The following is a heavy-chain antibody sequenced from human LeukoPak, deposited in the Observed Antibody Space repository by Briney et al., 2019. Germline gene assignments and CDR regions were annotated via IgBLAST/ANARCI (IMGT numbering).Heavy chain of an antibody. V-gene: IGHV3-23*01. CDR1: GFTFSSYA. CDR3: AKGPIAAATYHYYYYMDV. D-gene: IGHD6-13*01. CDR2: ISGSGSST. Sequence: GGSLRLSCAASGFTFSSYAMTWVRQAPGKGLEWVSAISGSGSSTYYADSVKGRFTISRDNSKNTLFLQVNSLRAEDTAVYYCAKGPIAAATYHYYYYMDVWGKGTTVTVSS. J-gene: IGHJ6*03.